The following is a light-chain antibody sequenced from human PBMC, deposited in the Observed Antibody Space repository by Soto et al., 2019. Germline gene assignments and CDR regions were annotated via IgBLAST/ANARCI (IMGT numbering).Light chain of an antibody. Sequence: ALTQPRSVSGSPGQSVTISCTGTSSDVGGYNYVSWYQQHPGKAPKLMIYDVSKRPSGVPDRFSASKSGNTASLTISGLQAEDEADYYCCSYAGSYTWVFGGGTKLTVL. CDR1: SSDVGGYNY. J-gene: IGLJ3*02. CDR2: DVS. V-gene: IGLV2-11*01. CDR3: CSYAGSYTWV.